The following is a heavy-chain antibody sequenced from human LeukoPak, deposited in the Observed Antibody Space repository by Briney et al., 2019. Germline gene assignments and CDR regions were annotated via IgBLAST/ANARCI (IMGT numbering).Heavy chain of an antibody. CDR2: IYTSGST. V-gene: IGHV4-4*07. Sequence: SETLSLTCTVSGGSISSYYWSWIRQPAGKGLEWIGRIYTSGSTNYNPSLKSRVTMSVDTSKNQFSLKLSSVTAADTAVYYCARNRDSSGYYYPPNDAFDIWGQGTMVTVSS. CDR3: ARNRDSSGYYYPPNDAFDI. D-gene: IGHD3-22*01. CDR1: GGSISSYY. J-gene: IGHJ3*02.